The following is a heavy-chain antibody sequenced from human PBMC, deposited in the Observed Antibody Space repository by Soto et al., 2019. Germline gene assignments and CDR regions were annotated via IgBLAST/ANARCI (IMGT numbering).Heavy chain of an antibody. CDR2: ISSSGSTI. J-gene: IGHJ5*02. Sequence: QVQLVESGGGLVKPGGSLRLSYAASGFTFSDYYMSWIRQAPGKGLEWVSYISSSGSTIYYADSVKGRFTISRDNAKNSLYLQMKSLRAEDTAVYYCARELRRSVTTQNWFDPWGQGTLVTVSS. CDR3: ARELRRSVTTQNWFDP. D-gene: IGHD4-17*01. CDR1: GFTFSDYY. V-gene: IGHV3-11*01.